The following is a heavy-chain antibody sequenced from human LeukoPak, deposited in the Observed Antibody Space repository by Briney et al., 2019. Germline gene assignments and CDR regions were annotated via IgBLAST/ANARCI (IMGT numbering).Heavy chain of an antibody. CDR2: ISGDGTIK. V-gene: IGHV3-74*03. CDR1: GFPFSSYW. J-gene: IGHJ4*02. Sequence: GGSLRLSCEPSGFPFSSYWMLWVRQAPGKGLVWVSRISGDGTIKTYADFVRGRFTISRDNTKNILYLQMNSLKVEDTATYFCSRSQLDYWGQGVLVTVSP. CDR3: SRSQLDY.